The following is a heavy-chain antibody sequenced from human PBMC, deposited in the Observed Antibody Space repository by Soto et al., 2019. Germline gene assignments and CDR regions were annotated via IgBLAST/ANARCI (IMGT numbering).Heavy chain of an antibody. CDR2: IYSGGST. V-gene: IGHV3-53*01. CDR1: GFTVSSNY. J-gene: IGHJ4*02. CDR3: ARDFDYDSSGYNDY. D-gene: IGHD3-22*01. Sequence: EVQLVESGGGLIQPGGSLRLSCAASGFTVSSNYMSWVRQAPGKGLEWVSVIYSGGSTYYADSVKGRFTISRDNSKNTLDLQMNSLRAEDTAVYYCARDFDYDSSGYNDYWGQGTLVTVSS.